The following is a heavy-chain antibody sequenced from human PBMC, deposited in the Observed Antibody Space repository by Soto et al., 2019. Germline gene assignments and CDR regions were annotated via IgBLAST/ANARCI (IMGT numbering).Heavy chain of an antibody. D-gene: IGHD2-8*01. CDR1: GFTFSSYW. Sequence: GGSLRLSCAASGFTFSSYWMHWVRQAPGKGLVWVSRINSDGSSTSYADSVKGRFTISRDNAKNTLYLQMNSLRAEDTAVYYCARDQRLGDCTNGVCYYYYGMDVWGQGTTVTVSS. CDR2: INSDGSST. V-gene: IGHV3-74*01. J-gene: IGHJ6*02. CDR3: ARDQRLGDCTNGVCYYYYGMDV.